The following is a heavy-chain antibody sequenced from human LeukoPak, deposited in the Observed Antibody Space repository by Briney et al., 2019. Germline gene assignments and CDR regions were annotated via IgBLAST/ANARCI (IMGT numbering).Heavy chain of an antibody. CDR3: ARTNWFIVVTAIDPPVDFDL. Sequence: PSETLSLTCTVSGGSISSSSYYWGWIRQPPGKGLEWIGSIYYSGSTYYNPSLKCRVTISVDTSKNQFSLKLSSVTAADTAVYYCARTNWFIVVTAIDPPVDFDLRGRGTLVTVSS. CDR2: IYYSGST. J-gene: IGHJ2*01. V-gene: IGHV4-39*07. D-gene: IGHD2-21*02. CDR1: GGSISSSSYY.